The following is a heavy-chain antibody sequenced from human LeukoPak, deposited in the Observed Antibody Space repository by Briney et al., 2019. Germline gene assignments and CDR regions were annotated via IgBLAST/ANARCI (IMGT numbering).Heavy chain of an antibody. J-gene: IGHJ6*03. CDR2: IYYSGST. CDR3: ARALSYGSGSYYNVGYYYMDV. D-gene: IGHD3-10*01. V-gene: IGHV4-59*08. Sequence: SETLSLTCAVYGGSFSGYYWSWIRQPPGKGLEWIGYIYYSGSTYYNPSLKSRVTISVDTSKNQFSLKLSSVTAADTAVYYCARALSYGSGSYYNVGYYYMDVWGKGTTVTISS. CDR1: GGSFSGYY.